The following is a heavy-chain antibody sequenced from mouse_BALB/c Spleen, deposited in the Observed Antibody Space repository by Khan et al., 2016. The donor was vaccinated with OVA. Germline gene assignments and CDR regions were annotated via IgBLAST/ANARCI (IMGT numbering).Heavy chain of an antibody. V-gene: IGHV9-3-1*01. D-gene: IGHD2-10*01. CDR3: ATLPYFSYVMVY. Sequence: QIQLVQSGPELKKPGETVKISCKASGYTFTNYGMNWVKQAPGKGLKWMGWINTYTGEPTYADDFKGRFVFSLETSASTAFLQIKILKNEDTATYFCATLPYFSYVMVYWGQGTTVTVSS. J-gene: IGHJ4*01. CDR1: GYTFTNYG. CDR2: INTYTGEP.